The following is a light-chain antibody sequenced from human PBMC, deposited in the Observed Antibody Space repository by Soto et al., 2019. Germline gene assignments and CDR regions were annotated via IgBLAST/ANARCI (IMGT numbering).Light chain of an antibody. V-gene: IGLV2-11*01. CDR3: CSYAGSYTLGV. CDR1: SGDVGAYNY. J-gene: IGLJ2*01. Sequence: QSVLTQPRSVSGSPGQSVTISCTGTSGDVGAYNYVSWYQQHPGKAPKLMIYDVSKRPSGVPDRFSGSKSGNTASLTISGLQAEDEADYYCCSYAGSYTLGVFGGGTKVTVL. CDR2: DVS.